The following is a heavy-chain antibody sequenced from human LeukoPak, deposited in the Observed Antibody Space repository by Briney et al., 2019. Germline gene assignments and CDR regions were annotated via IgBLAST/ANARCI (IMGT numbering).Heavy chain of an antibody. CDR3: AKAVAGTAVY. V-gene: IGHV4-34*01. J-gene: IGHJ4*02. CDR2: INHSGST. Sequence: SETLSLTCAVYGGSFSGYYRSWIRQPPGKGLEWIGEINHSGSTNYNPSLKSRVTISVDTSKNQFSLKLSSVTAADTAVYYCAKAVAGTAVYWGQGTLVTVSS. CDR1: GGSFSGYY. D-gene: IGHD6-19*01.